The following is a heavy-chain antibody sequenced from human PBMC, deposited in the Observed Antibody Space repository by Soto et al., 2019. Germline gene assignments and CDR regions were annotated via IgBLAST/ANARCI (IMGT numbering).Heavy chain of an antibody. CDR3: ARDTGTTGAPMLNY. V-gene: IGHV4-4*07. J-gene: IGHJ4*02. D-gene: IGHD1-7*01. Sequence: SSETLSLTCTVSGGSISSYYWSWIRQPAGKGLEWIGRIYTSGSTNYNPSLKSRVTMSVDTSKNQFSLKLSSVTAADTAVYYCARDTGTTGAPMLNYWGQGTLVTVSS. CDR1: GGSISSYY. CDR2: IYTSGST.